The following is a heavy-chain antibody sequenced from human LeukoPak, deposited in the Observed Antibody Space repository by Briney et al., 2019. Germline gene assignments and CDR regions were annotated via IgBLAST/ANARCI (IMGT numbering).Heavy chain of an antibody. CDR2: IYYSGST. CDR3: ARHPSY. V-gene: IGHV4-39*01. Sequence: SETLSLTCTVSGGSISSSSYYWGWIRQPPGKGLEWIGSIYYSGSTYYNPSLKGRVTISVDTSKNQFTLKLSSVTAADTAVYYCARHPSYWGQGTLVTVSS. CDR1: GGSISSSSYY. J-gene: IGHJ4*02.